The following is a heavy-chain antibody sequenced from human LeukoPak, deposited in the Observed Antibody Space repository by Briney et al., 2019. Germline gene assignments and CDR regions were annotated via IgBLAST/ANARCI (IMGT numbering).Heavy chain of an antibody. CDR3: ARHVEYYDSSGYLPLDFDY. Sequence: PSETLFLTCTVSGGSISSYYWSWIRQPPGKGLEWIGYIYYSGSTNYNPSLKSRVTISVDTSKNQFSLKLSSVAAADTAVYYCARHVEYYDSSGYLPLDFDYWGQGTLVTVSS. CDR2: IYYSGST. V-gene: IGHV4-59*08. D-gene: IGHD3-22*01. J-gene: IGHJ4*02. CDR1: GGSISSYY.